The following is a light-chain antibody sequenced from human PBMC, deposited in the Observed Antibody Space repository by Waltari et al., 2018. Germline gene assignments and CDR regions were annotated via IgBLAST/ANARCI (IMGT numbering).Light chain of an antibody. CDR1: NLGVKY. CDR3: QAWDNNVVV. J-gene: IGLJ2*01. CDR2: QSS. Sequence: SYELIQPPSVSVSPGQPARITCSGDNLGVKYASWYQQRPGQSPVLVIYQSSKRPSGIPERFSGSNSGNTASLTIGGTQTMDEADYYCQAWDNNVVVFGGGTKLTVL. V-gene: IGLV3-1*01.